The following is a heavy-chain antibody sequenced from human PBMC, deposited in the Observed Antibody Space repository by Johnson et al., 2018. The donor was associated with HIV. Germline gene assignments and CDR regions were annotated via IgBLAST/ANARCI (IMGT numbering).Heavy chain of an antibody. CDR2: IRYDGSNK. V-gene: IGHV3-30*02. J-gene: IGHJ3*02. D-gene: IGHD6-13*01. Sequence: VQLVESGGGVVQPGGSLRLSCAASVFTFSSYGMHWVRQAPGKGLEWVAFIRYDGSNKYYADSVKGRFTISRDNSKNTLYLQMNSLRAEDTAVYYCARGQQLVLGAFDIWGQGTMVTVSS. CDR3: ARGQQLVLGAFDI. CDR1: VFTFSSYG.